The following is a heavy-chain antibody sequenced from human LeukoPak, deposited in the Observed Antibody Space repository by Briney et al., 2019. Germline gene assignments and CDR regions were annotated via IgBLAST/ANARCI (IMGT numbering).Heavy chain of an antibody. D-gene: IGHD2-2*02. CDR1: GYTLTELS. Sequence: ASVKVSCKVSGYTLTELSMHWVRQAPGKGLEWMGGFDPEDGETIYAQKFQGRVTMTTDTSTSTAYMELRSLRSDDTAVYYCARICSSTSCYNGLVDYWGQGTLVTVSS. V-gene: IGHV1-24*01. CDR3: ARICSSTSCYNGLVDY. CDR2: FDPEDGET. J-gene: IGHJ4*02.